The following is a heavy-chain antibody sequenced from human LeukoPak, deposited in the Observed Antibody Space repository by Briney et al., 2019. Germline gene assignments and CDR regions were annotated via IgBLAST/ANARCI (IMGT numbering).Heavy chain of an antibody. CDR3: AKDLGRTTDC. CDR1: GFTFSSYG. V-gene: IGHV3-30*18. D-gene: IGHD1-1*01. CDR2: ISYDGSNK. J-gene: IGHJ4*02. Sequence: SGGSLRLSCAASGFTFSSYGMHWVRQAPGKGLEWVAVISYDGSNKYYADSVKGRFTISRDNSKNTLYLQMNSLRAEDTAVYYCAKDLGRTTDCWGQGTLVTVSS.